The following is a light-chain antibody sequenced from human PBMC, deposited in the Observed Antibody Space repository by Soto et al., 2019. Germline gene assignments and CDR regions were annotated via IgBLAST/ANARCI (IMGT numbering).Light chain of an antibody. CDR1: QSVSSSR. CDR3: QQHGTSPIT. V-gene: IGKV3-20*01. Sequence: EIVLTQSPGTLSLSPGERATLSCRASQSVSSSRLAWYRQKPGQAPRLLIHGASSRATGIPDRYSRSGSGTDFTLTISRLEPEDFAVYYCQQHGTSPITFGQGTR. CDR2: GAS. J-gene: IGKJ5*01.